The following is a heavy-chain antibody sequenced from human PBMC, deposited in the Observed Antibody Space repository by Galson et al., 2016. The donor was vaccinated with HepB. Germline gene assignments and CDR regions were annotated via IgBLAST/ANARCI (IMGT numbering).Heavy chain of an antibody. CDR3: AKAATPVFYYHGMDV. CDR2: IDSSGYST. Sequence: SLRLSCAASEFTFSSYAMSWVRQAPGKGLEWVSAIDSSGYSTYYTDSVTGRFTISRDNSKNTLYLQMNSLRYEDTAVYYCAKAATPVFYYHGMDVWGQGTTVTVSS. CDR1: EFTFSSYA. J-gene: IGHJ6*02. V-gene: IGHV3-23*01.